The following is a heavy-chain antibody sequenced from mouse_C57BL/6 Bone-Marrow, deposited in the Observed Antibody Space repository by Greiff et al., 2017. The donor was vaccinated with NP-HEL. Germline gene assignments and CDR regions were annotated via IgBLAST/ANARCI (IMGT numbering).Heavy chain of an antibody. D-gene: IGHD2-3*01. J-gene: IGHJ2*01. Sequence: EVKLMESGGGLVQPGGSLSLSCAASGFTFTDYYMSWVRQPPGKALEWLGFIRNKANGYTTEYSASVKGRFTISRDNSQSILYLQMNALRAEDSATYYCARNGYLYYFDYWGQGTTLTVSS. CDR3: ARNGYLYYFDY. CDR1: GFTFTDYY. CDR2: IRNKANGYTT. V-gene: IGHV7-3*01.